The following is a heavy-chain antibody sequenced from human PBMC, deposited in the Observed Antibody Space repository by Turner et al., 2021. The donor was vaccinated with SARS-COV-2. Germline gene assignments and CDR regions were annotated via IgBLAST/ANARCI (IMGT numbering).Heavy chain of an antibody. Sequence: QVQLPESGPGLVMHSDTLPLPCTVSPGSLRNYYWTWVRQPQGQGLEWIGHIYYSGNTYSNPSLKSRLTMSIDTSKYQFSLKLTSVTTADTAVYYCARAYSGYDALDSWGQGILVTVSS. CDR3: ARAYSGYDALDS. CDR2: IYYSGNT. V-gene: IGHV4-59*07. D-gene: IGHD5-12*01. J-gene: IGHJ4*02. CDR1: PGSLRNYY.